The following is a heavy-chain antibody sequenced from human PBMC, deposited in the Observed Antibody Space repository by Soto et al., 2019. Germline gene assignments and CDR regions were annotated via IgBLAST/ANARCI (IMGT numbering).Heavy chain of an antibody. Sequence: SVKVSCKASGGTFSSYTISWVRQAPGQGLEWMGRIIPILGIANYAQKFQGRVTITADKSTSTAYMELSSLRSEDTAVYYCARDIGEEVTFDYWGQGTLVTVSS. CDR1: GGTFSSYT. V-gene: IGHV1-69*04. J-gene: IGHJ4*02. D-gene: IGHD5-18*01. CDR3: ARDIGEEVTFDY. CDR2: IIPILGIA.